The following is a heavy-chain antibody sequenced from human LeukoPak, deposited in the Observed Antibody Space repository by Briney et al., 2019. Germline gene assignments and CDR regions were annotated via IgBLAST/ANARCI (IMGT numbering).Heavy chain of an antibody. CDR1: GYTFTSYD. CDR2: MNPNSGNT. Sequence: ASVKVSCKASGYTFTSYDINWVRQATGQGLEWMGWMNPNSGNTGYAQKFQGRVTITRNTSISTAYMELSSLRSEDTAVYYCARGIHYYYYYYMDVWGKGTTVTVSS. V-gene: IGHV1-8*03. J-gene: IGHJ6*03. CDR3: ARGIHYYYYYYMDV.